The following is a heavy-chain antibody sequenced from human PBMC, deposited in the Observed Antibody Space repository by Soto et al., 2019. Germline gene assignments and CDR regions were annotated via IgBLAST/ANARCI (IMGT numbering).Heavy chain of an antibody. CDR3: ARQSPRDFDY. Sequence: SETLSLTCTVSGGSISSYYWSWIRQPPGKGLKWIGYSHYSGSTNYNPSLSTRVTISVDRSKSQLSLKLSSVTPADTAMYYCARQSPRDFDYWGQGTLVTVSS. CDR2: SHYSGST. V-gene: IGHV4-59*01. J-gene: IGHJ4*02. CDR1: GGSISSYY.